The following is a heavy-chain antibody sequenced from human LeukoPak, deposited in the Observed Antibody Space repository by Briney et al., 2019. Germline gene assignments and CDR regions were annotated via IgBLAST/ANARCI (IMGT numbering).Heavy chain of an antibody. Sequence: SETLSLTCTVSGGSISSGDYYWSWIRQPPGKGLEWIGYIYYSGSTYYNPSRKSRVTISVDTTKNQFSLKLTSVTAADTAVYYCARALVAAAGTYFDYWGQGTLVTVSS. V-gene: IGHV4-30-4*08. CDR2: IYYSGST. J-gene: IGHJ4*02. CDR1: GGSISSGDYY. D-gene: IGHD6-13*01. CDR3: ARALVAAAGTYFDY.